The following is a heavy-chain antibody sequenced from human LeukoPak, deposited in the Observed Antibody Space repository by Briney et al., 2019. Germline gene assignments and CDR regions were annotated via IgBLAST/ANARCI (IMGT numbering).Heavy chain of an antibody. CDR3: AKDKSWGFDY. Sequence: GGSLRLSCAASGFALHTYGMSWVRQAPGKGLEWVSAIDGNGAKTFYADPVKGRFTIFRDNSKNTLYLQINILRAEDTAVYYCAKDKSWGFDYWGEGTLVTVSS. D-gene: IGHD3-16*01. V-gene: IGHV3-23*01. CDR1: GFALHTYG. CDR2: IDGNGAKT. J-gene: IGHJ4*02.